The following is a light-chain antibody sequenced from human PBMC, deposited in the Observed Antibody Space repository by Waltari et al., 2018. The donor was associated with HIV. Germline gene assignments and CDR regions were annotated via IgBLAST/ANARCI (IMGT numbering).Light chain of an antibody. CDR2: GAS. CDR1: QPVTGNS. Sequence: IILTQSPDIVSVSPGGSATLSCRSRQPVTGNSVAWYQQKFGQPHRRRSSGASTRFTDVPGRLSGSAGASETDFTLSINGLQPDESGMYFCRHYAASPWPFGPGTRVE. V-gene: IGKV3-20*01. CDR3: RHYAASPWP. J-gene: IGKJ1*01.